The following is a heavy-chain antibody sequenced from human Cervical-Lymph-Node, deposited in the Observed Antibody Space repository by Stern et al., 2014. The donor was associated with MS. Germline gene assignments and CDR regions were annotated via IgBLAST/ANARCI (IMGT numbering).Heavy chain of an antibody. V-gene: IGHV3-74*02. CDR3: TRGRDGWNAYGTHDS. D-gene: IGHD5-24*01. CDR2: IRGDGNAV. CDR1: GFTFSGYW. J-gene: IGHJ4*02. Sequence: EVQLVESGGGLVQPGGSLRLSCAASGFTFSGYWMHWVRQAPGKGLVWVSRIRGDGNAVDYADSVKGRFTISRDNAKNTVYLHMNSLTAEDTAIYFCTRGRDGWNAYGTHDSWGQGTQVTASS.